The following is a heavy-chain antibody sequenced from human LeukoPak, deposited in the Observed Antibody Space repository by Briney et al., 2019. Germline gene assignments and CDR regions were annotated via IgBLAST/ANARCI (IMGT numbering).Heavy chain of an antibody. CDR3: ARDSDSSGYCDY. J-gene: IGHJ4*01. V-gene: IGHV3-21*01. CDR1: GFTFSSYS. D-gene: IGHD3-22*01. Sequence: GGSLRLSCAASGFTFSSYSMNWVRQAPGKGLEWVSSISSSSSYIYYADSVKGRFTISRDNAKNSLYLQMNSLRAEDTAVYYCARDSDSSGYCDYWGHGTLVTVSS. CDR2: ISSSSSYI.